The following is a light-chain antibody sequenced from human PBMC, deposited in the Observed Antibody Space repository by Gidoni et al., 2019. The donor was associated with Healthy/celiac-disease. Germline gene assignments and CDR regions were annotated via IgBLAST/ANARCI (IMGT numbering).Light chain of an antibody. CDR3: QQSYSTPLT. CDR1: QSISSY. CDR2: AAS. V-gene: IGKV1-39*01. Sequence: QGPSSLSASVGDRVTITCRASQSISSYLNWYQQKPGKAPKLLIYAASSLQSGVPSRFSGSGSWTDFMLTISSLQPEDFATDYGQQSYSTPLTFGGGTKVEIK. J-gene: IGKJ4*02.